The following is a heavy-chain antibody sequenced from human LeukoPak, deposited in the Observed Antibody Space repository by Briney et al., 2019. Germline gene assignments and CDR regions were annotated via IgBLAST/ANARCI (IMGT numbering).Heavy chain of an antibody. D-gene: IGHD5-12*01. CDR1: GFTFSGYA. J-gene: IGHJ4*02. CDR3: AKARLYSGYDFDY. CDR2: ISGSGGST. Sequence: PGGSLRLSCAASGFTFSGYAMSWVRQAPGKGLDWVSGISGSGGSTYYADSVKGRFTISRDNSKNTLYLQMNSLRAEDTAVYYCAKARLYSGYDFDYWGQGTLVTVSS. V-gene: IGHV3-23*01.